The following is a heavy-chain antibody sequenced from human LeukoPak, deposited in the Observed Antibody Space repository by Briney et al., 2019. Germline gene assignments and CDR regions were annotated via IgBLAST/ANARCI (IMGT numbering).Heavy chain of an antibody. CDR3: ARESACGTTNCLAPADWFDP. Sequence: ASVKVSCKASGYTFTGYYMHWVRQAPGQGLEWMGWISPNSGDTDIGQKVQGRVTMTRDTSIATSYMEVDSLTSDDTAVYYCARESACGTTNCLAPADWFDPWGQGTLVIVSS. CDR1: GYTFTGYY. D-gene: IGHD2-2*01. CDR2: ISPNSGDT. V-gene: IGHV1-2*02. J-gene: IGHJ5*02.